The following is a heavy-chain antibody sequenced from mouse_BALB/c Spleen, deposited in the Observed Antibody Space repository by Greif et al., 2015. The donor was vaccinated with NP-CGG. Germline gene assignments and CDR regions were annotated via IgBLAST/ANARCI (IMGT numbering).Heavy chain of an antibody. V-gene: IGHV1S81*02. CDR1: GYTFTSYY. Sequence: VQLVESGAELVKPGASGKLSCKASGYTFTSYYMYWVKQRPGQGLEWIGEINPSSGGTNFNEKFKSKATLTVDKSSSTAYMQLSSLTSEDSAVYYCTRSGYGNYFDYWGQGTTLTVSS. CDR3: TRSGYGNYFDY. CDR2: INPSSGGT. J-gene: IGHJ2*01. D-gene: IGHD2-10*02.